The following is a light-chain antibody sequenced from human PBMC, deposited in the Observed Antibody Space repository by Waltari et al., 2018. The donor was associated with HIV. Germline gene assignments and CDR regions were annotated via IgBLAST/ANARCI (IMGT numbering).Light chain of an antibody. CDR1: SSDAGGYHY. J-gene: IGLJ3*02. Sequence: QSALTQPRSVSGSPGQSVTIPCTGNSSDAGGYHYVHWYQQHPGKAPKLMIYDVSKRPSGVPARFSASKSGNTASLTISGLQAEDEADYYCCSYGGSYTWVFGGGTKLTVL. CDR2: DVS. CDR3: CSYGGSYTWV. V-gene: IGLV2-11*01.